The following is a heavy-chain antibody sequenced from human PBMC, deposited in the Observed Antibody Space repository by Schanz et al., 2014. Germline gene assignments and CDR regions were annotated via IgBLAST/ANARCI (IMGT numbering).Heavy chain of an antibody. D-gene: IGHD5-18*01. J-gene: IGHJ6*02. V-gene: IGHV3-30*04. CDR2: ISHDGSIQ. Sequence: QVQLVESGGGVVQPGRSLRLSCAASGFTFSNFAMHWVRQAPGKGLEWVTIISHDGSIQYGADSVKGRFTLSRDNAKNSLFLQMSSLRAEDTALYYCAKGRTSMVYDMDVWGQGTTVTVSS. CDR3: AKGRTSMVYDMDV. CDR1: GFTFSNFA.